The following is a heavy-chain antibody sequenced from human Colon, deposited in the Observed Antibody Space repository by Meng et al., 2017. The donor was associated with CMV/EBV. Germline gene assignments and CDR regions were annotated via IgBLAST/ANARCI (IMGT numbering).Heavy chain of an antibody. CDR1: GFTFSSHA. CDR2: LSNIGGNK. V-gene: IGHV3-30*04. D-gene: IGHD2-2*01. Sequence: GESLKISCATSGFTFSSHAVHWVRQAPGKGLEWVAVLSNIGGNKFYADSVKGRFSISRDNSENTLFLDMNNLRAEDTAVYFCATGTANCYACSYNMDVWGQGTTVTVSS. CDR3: ATGTANCYACSYNMDV. J-gene: IGHJ6*02.